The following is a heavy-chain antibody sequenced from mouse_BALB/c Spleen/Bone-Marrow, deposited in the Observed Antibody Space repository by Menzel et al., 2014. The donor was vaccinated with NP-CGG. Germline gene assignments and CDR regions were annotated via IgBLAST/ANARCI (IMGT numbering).Heavy chain of an antibody. D-gene: IGHD2-4*01. Sequence: EVMLVESGGDLVKPGGSLKLSCAASGLTFSSYGMSWVRQTPDKRLEWVATISSGGSYTYYPDSVKGRFTISRDNAKNTLYLQMSSLKSEDTAMYYCARQDYDWFAYWGQGTLVTVSA. CDR3: ARQDYDWFAY. CDR2: ISSGGSYT. CDR1: GLTFSSYG. V-gene: IGHV5-6*02. J-gene: IGHJ3*01.